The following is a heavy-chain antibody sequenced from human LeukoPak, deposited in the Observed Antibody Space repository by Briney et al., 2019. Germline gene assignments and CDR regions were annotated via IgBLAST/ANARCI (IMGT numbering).Heavy chain of an antibody. J-gene: IGHJ3*02. Sequence: SETLSLTCTVSGGSISSYYWSWIRQPPGKGLEWIGYIYYSGSTNYNPPLKSRVTISVDTSKNQFSLKLSSVTAADTAVYYCARRKPSGSYYRSDAFDIWGQGTMVTVSS. V-gene: IGHV4-59*08. CDR1: GGSISSYY. CDR3: ARRKPSGSYYRSDAFDI. D-gene: IGHD1-26*01. CDR2: IYYSGST.